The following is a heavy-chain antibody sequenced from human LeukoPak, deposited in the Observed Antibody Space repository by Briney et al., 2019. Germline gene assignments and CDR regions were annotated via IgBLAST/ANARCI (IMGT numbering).Heavy chain of an antibody. V-gene: IGHV4-34*01. Sequence: SETLSLTCAVYGGSFSGYYWSWIRQPPGKGLEWIGEINHSGSTNYNPSLKSRVTISVDTSKNQFSLKLSSVTAADTAVYYCARETGLLGNFDYWGQGTLVTASS. D-gene: IGHD3-10*01. CDR2: INHSGST. CDR1: GGSFSGYY. J-gene: IGHJ4*02. CDR3: ARETGLLGNFDY.